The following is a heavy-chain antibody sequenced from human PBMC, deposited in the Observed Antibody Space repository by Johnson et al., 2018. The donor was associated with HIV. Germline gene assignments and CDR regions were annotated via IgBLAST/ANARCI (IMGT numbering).Heavy chain of an antibody. CDR3: ASLIAAAGDDAFDI. Sequence: QVQLVESGGGVVQPGRSLRLSCAASGFTFSSYAMHWVRQAPGKGLEWVAVISYAGSNKYYADSVKGRFTISRDNSKNTLYLQMNSLRAEDTAVYYCASLIAAAGDDAFDIWGQGTMVTVSS. V-gene: IGHV3-30-3*01. CDR2: ISYAGSNK. J-gene: IGHJ3*02. D-gene: IGHD6-13*01. CDR1: GFTFSSYA.